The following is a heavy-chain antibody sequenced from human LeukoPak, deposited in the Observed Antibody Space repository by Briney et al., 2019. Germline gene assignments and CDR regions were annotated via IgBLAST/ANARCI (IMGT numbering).Heavy chain of an antibody. V-gene: IGHV4-59*08. J-gene: IGHJ4*02. D-gene: IGHD3-16*02. Sequence: SETLSLTCSVSGXSISSHCWGWIRRPPGKGLEWLGCINYSGSTHYNPSLESRVTISAATSKNQFSLKLSSVTAADTAVYYCARVRGLGVISPYFDYWGQGILVTVSS. CDR3: ARVRGLGVISPYFDY. CDR2: INYSGST. CDR1: GXSISSHC.